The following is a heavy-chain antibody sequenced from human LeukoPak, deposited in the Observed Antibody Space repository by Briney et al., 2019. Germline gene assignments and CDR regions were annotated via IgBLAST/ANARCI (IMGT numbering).Heavy chain of an antibody. D-gene: IGHD3-10*01. CDR3: ARFGSYSFDS. CDR1: GGSISTYY. CDR2: IHYSGTT. J-gene: IGHJ4*02. Sequence: SETLSLTCTVSGGSISTYYWSWIRQPPGKGLELIGWIHYSGTTNYRPSLMSRLTISVDTSNNQFSLKLISVTAADTAIYYCARFGSYSFDSWGQGSLVTVSS. V-gene: IGHV4-59*01.